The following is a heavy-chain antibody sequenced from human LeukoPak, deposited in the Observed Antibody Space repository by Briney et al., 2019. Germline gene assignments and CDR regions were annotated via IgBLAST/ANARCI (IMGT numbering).Heavy chain of an antibody. J-gene: IGHJ5*02. Sequence: SETLSLTCAVYGGSFSGYYWSWIRQPPGKGLEWIGEINHSGSTNYNPSLKSRVTISVDTSKNQFSLKLSSVTAADTAVYYCARDFTMLGQVVPGWFDPWGQGTLVTVSS. CDR1: GGSFSGYY. V-gene: IGHV4-34*01. D-gene: IGHD2-2*01. CDR3: ARDFTMLGQVVPGWFDP. CDR2: INHSGST.